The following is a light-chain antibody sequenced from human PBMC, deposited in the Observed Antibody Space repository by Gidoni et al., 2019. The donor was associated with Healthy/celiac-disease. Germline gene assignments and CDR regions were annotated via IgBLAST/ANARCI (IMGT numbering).Light chain of an antibody. CDR2: DAS. Sequence: EIVLTQSPATMSLSPGERATLSCRASQSVSSYLAWYQQNPGQAPRLLIYDASNMATGIPARFSGSVSGTDFTLTISSLEPEDFAVYYCQQRSNFGGGTKVEI. J-gene: IGKJ4*01. CDR1: QSVSSY. V-gene: IGKV3-11*01. CDR3: QQRSN.